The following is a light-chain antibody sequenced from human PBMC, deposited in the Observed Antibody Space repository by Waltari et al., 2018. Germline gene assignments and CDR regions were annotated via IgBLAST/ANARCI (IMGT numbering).Light chain of an antibody. CDR2: GAS. V-gene: IGKV3-20*01. CDR1: QSVRY. J-gene: IGKJ3*01. CDR3: QHYGTSPVT. Sequence: EIVLTQSPGTLSLSPGERATLSCRASQSVRYLAWYQQKPGQAPRLLIYGASSRATGIPDRFSASGCGTDFTLIINGLEPEDFALYYCQHYGTSPVTFGPGTKVEI.